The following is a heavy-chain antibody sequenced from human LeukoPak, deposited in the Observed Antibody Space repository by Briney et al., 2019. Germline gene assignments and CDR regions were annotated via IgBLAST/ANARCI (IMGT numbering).Heavy chain of an antibody. CDR3: ARERGGPWDILTGTFDY. V-gene: IGHV4-38-2*02. J-gene: IGHJ4*02. D-gene: IGHD3-9*01. Sequence: KSSETLSLTCTVSGSSIGIGYYWGGTRQPPGKGLWGIGSIYHSGSTNYNPSLKRRVTIPVDPSKNQFSLKLSSVTPADTAVYYCARERGGPWDILTGTFDYWGQGTLVTVSS. CDR1: GSSIGIGYY. CDR2: IYHSGST.